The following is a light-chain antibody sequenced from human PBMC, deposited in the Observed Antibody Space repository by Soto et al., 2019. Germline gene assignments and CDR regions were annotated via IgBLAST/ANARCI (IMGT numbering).Light chain of an antibody. CDR2: DVS. CDR1: SSDVGGYHY. J-gene: IGLJ1*01. CDR3: SSYTSSNTYV. Sequence: QSVLTQPASVSGSPGQAITISCTGTSSDVGGYHYVSRYQQYPGKAPKVMIYDVSNRPSGVSNRFSASKSGTTASLTISGLQPEDEADYYCSSYTSSNTYVFGTGTKVTVL. V-gene: IGLV2-14*01.